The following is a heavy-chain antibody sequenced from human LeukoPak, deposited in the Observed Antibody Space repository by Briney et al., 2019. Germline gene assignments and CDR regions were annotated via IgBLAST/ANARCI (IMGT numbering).Heavy chain of an antibody. CDR1: GYSFTSYW. D-gene: IGHD3-10*01. CDR3: ARDRPLDADDYYGFYFFDY. CDR2: IDPSDSYT. Sequence: GASLKISCKGSGYSFTSYWITWVRQMPGKGLEWMGGIDPSDSYTNYSPSFQGHVTISADKSISTAYLQWSSLKASDTAVYYCARDRPLDADDYYGFYFFDYWGQGTLVTVSS. J-gene: IGHJ4*02. V-gene: IGHV5-10-1*01.